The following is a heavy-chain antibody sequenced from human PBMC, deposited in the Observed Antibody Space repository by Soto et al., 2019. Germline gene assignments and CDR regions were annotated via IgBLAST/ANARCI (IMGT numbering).Heavy chain of an antibody. D-gene: IGHD2-2*01. CDR1: GGSISSGDYY. CDR3: ARATVNVIPAGRRGWFDP. J-gene: IGHJ5*02. CDR2: IYYSGST. Sequence: PSETLSLTCTVSGGSISSGDYYWSWIRQPPGKGLEWIGYIYYSGSTYYNPSLKSRVTISVDTSKNQFSLKLSSVTAADTAVYYCARATVNVIPAGRRGWFDPWGQGTLVTVSS. V-gene: IGHV4-30-4*01.